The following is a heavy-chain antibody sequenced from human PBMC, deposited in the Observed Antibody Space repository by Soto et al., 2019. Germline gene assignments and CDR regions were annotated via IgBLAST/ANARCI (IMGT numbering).Heavy chain of an antibody. J-gene: IGHJ4*02. D-gene: IGHD2-21*02. CDR3: AREYGGNSGTFDY. CDR2: INHSGST. CDR1: GGSFSGYY. Sequence: QVQLQQWGAGLLKPSETLSLTCAVYGGSFSGYYWSWIRQPPGKGLEWIGEINHSGSTNYNPSRRSRVTISVDTSKNQFSLKLSSVTAADTAVYYCAREYGGNSGTFDYWGQGTLVTVSS. V-gene: IGHV4-34*01.